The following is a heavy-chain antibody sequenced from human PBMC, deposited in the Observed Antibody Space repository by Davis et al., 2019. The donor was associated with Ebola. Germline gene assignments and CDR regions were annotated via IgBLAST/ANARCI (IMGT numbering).Heavy chain of an antibody. Sequence: PGGSLRLSCAASGFTFSSYGMHWVRQAPGKGLEWVAFIRYDGSNKYYADSVKGRFTISRDNSKNTLYLQMNSLRAEDTAVYYCAKEGGGVSSLYYYGMDVWGQGTTVTVSS. V-gene: IGHV3-30*02. D-gene: IGHD5/OR15-5a*01. CDR3: AKEGGGVSSLYYYGMDV. CDR1: GFTFSSYG. J-gene: IGHJ6*02. CDR2: IRYDGSNK.